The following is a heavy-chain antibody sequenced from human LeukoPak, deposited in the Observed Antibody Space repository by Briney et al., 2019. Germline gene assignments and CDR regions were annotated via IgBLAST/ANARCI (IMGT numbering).Heavy chain of an antibody. J-gene: IGHJ6*03. D-gene: IGHD3-10*01. Sequence: GESLKISCKGSGYTFTSYWIGWVRQMPGKGLEWMGIIYPGDSDTRYSPSFQGQVTISADKSITTAYLQWSSLKASDTAMYYCARVAYYGSGRGYMDVWGKGTTVTISS. CDR3: ARVAYYGSGRGYMDV. CDR1: GYTFTSYW. CDR2: IYPGDSDT. V-gene: IGHV5-51*01.